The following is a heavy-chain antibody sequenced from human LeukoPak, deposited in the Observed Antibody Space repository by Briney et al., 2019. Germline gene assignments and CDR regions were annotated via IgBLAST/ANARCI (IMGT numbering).Heavy chain of an antibody. Sequence: PGGSLRLSCAASGFTFSSYGMHWVRQAPGKGLEWVAFIRYDGSNKYYADSVKGRFTISRDNSKNTLYLQMNSLRAEDTSMYYCAKIGGFWSGSGAFAIWGQGTMVTVSS. CDR3: AKIGGFWSGSGAFAI. D-gene: IGHD3-3*01. CDR2: IRYDGSNK. J-gene: IGHJ3*02. CDR1: GFTFSSYG. V-gene: IGHV3-30*02.